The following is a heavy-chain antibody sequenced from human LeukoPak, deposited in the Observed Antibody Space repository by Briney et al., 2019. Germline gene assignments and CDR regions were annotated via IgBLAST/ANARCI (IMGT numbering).Heavy chain of an antibody. CDR2: INPNSGGT. CDR1: GYTFTGYY. J-gene: IGHJ3*02. V-gene: IGHV1-2*02. CDR3: ARVQQQLVRSAFDI. Sequence: ASVKVSCKASGYTFTGYYMHWVRQAPGQGLEWMGWINPNSGGTNYAQKFQGRDTMTRDTSISTAYMELSRLRPDDTAVYYCARVQQQLVRSAFDIWGQGTMVTVSS. D-gene: IGHD6-13*01.